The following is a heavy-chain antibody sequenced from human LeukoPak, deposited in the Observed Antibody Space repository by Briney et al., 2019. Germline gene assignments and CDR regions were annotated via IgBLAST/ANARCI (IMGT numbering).Heavy chain of an antibody. J-gene: IGHJ4*02. CDR3: ANDYRGAFDY. D-gene: IGHD4-11*01. CDR1: EFTFINAW. Sequence: GGSLTLSCAASEFTFINAWMSWVRQAPGKGPEWVGRIKSKSDGGTTDYAAPVKGRFTISRDDSKNTLYLQMNSLKTEDTATYYCANDYRGAFDYWGQGTLVTVSS. CDR2: IKSKSDGGTT. V-gene: IGHV3-15*01.